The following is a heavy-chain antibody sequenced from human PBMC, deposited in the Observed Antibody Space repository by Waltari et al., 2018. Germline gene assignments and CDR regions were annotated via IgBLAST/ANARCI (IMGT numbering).Heavy chain of an antibody. V-gene: IGHV1-2*02. CDR1: GYTFTGYY. Sequence: QVQLVQSGAEVKKPGASVQVSCKASGYTFTGYYMHWVRQAPGQGLEWMGWINPNSGGKNYAQKFQGRVTMTRDTSISTAHMELSRLRSDDTAVYYCASWQQQPLYWGQGTLVTVSS. CDR2: INPNSGGK. CDR3: ASWQQQPLY. J-gene: IGHJ4*02. D-gene: IGHD6-13*01.